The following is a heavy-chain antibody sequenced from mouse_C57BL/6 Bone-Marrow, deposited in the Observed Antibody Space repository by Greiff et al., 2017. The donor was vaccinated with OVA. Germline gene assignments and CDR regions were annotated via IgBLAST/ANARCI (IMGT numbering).Heavy chain of an antibody. CDR2: IYPGGGYT. V-gene: IGHV1-63*01. J-gene: IGHJ4*01. D-gene: IGHD2-10*01. Sequence: VKLVESGAELVRPGTSVKMSCKASGYTFTNYWIGWAKQRPGHGLEWIGDIYPGGGYTNYNEKFKGKATLTADKSSSTAYMQFSSLTSEDSAIYYCARCLLSHYYAMDYWGQGTSVTVSS. CDR1: GYTFTNYW. CDR3: ARCLLSHYYAMDY.